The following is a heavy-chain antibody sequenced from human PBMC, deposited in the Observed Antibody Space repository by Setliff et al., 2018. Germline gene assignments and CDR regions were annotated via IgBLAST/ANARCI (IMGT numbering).Heavy chain of an antibody. V-gene: IGHV3-7*03. J-gene: IGHJ4*02. CDR1: GFTFSSYW. CDR2: IKQDGSEK. CDR3: ATRLGDF. Sequence: PGGSLRLSCAASGFTFSSYWMSWVRQAPGKGLEWVANIKQDGSEKYYVDSVKGRFTISRDDSKNTMSLQMNSLKTEDTAVYFCATRLGDFWGQGTLVTVSS. D-gene: IGHD1-1*01.